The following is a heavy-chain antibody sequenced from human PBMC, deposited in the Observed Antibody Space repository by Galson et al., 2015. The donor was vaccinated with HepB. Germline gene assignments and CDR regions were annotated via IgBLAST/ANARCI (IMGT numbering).Heavy chain of an antibody. CDR2: ISSSSSCT. CDR3: ARAMGATDYFQH. D-gene: IGHD1-26*01. Sequence: SLRLSCAASGFTFSDYYMSWIRQAPGKGLEWVSYISSSSSCTNYADSVKGRFTISRDNAKNSLYLQMNSLRAEDTAVYYCARAMGATDYFQHWGQGTLVTVSS. J-gene: IGHJ1*01. V-gene: IGHV3-11*06. CDR1: GFTFSDYY.